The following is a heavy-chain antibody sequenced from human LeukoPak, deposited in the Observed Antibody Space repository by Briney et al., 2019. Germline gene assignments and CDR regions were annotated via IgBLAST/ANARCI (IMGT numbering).Heavy chain of an antibody. CDR1: GFTFSSYW. D-gene: IGHD6-13*01. CDR2: INDDGRST. J-gene: IGHJ4*02. Sequence: PGGSLRLSRAASGFTFSSYWMHWVRQAPGKGLVWVSRINDDGRSTSEAVSVKGRFTISRDNAKNTLYLQMNSLRVEDTAIYYCARSAAGLDYWGQGTPVTVSS. V-gene: IGHV3-74*01. CDR3: ARSAAGLDY.